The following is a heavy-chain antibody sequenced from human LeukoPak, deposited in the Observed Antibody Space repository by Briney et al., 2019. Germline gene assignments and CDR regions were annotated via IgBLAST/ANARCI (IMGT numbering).Heavy chain of an antibody. D-gene: IGHD2-2*01. V-gene: IGHV3-23*01. CDR1: GFTFSSYA. CDR3: AKCSATCYANAFDI. J-gene: IGHJ3*02. Sequence: GGSLRLSCAASGFTFSSYAMSWVRQAPGKGLEWVSAISGSGSDTEYADSVKGRFTISRDNSKTTLYLQMSNLRVEDTAVYYCAKCSATCYANAFDIWGQGTMVTVSS. CDR2: ISGSGSDT.